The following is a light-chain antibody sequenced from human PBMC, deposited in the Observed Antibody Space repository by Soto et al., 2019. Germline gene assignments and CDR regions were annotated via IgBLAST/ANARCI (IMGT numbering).Light chain of an antibody. CDR3: QQYNNWPPVT. V-gene: IGKV3-15*01. CDR1: QSVSSN. CDR2: GAS. Sequence: EIVMTKSPATLSVSPGERATLSCRASQSVSSNLAWYQQKPGQAPRLLIYGASTRATGIPARFSGSGSGTEFTLTISSLQSEDFAVYYCQQYNNWPPVTFGKGTKVEIK. J-gene: IGKJ1*01.